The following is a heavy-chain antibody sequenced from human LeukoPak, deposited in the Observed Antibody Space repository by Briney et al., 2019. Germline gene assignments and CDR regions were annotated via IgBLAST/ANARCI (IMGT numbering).Heavy chain of an antibody. D-gene: IGHD3-10*01. J-gene: IGHJ6*02. CDR2: VNADGSST. V-gene: IGHV3-74*01. CDR3: ARVLPPLYGMDV. CDR1: GFTFISYW. Sequence: PGGSLRLSCAASGFTFISYWMHWVRQAPGKGLVWVSRVNADGSSTSYADSVKGRFTISRDNSKNTLYLQMNSLRAEDTAVYYCARVLPPLYGMDVWGQGTTVTVSS.